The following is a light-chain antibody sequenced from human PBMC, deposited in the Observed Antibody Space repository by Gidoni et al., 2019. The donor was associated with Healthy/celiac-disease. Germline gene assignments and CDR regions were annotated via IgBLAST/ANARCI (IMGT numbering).Light chain of an antibody. CDR1: QSISSY. CDR2: AAS. CDR3: QQRYSTPLT. Sequence: DIKMTQSPSSLSASVGDRVTITCRASQSISSYLNWCQQKPGKAPKLLIYAASSLPRGIPSRFSCSGSGTDFTLTISSLQPEDFATYYCQQRYSTPLTFGGGTKVEIK. V-gene: IGKV1-39*01. J-gene: IGKJ4*01.